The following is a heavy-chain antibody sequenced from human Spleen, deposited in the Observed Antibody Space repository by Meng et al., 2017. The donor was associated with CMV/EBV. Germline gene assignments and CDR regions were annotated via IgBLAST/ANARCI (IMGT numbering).Heavy chain of an antibody. V-gene: IGHV3-9*01. J-gene: IGHJ6*02. CDR1: GFTFDDYA. Sequence: SLKISCAASGFTFDDYAMHWVRQAPGKGLEWVSGISWNSGSIGYADSVKGRFTISRDNAKNSLYLQMNSLRAEDTALYYCAKDIVAVFGVDYYYGMDVWGQGTTVTVSS. CDR2: ISWNSGSI. CDR3: AKDIVAVFGVDYYYGMDV. D-gene: IGHD3-3*01.